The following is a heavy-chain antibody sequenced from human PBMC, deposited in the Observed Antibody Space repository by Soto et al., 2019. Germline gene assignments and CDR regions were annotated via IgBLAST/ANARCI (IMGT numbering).Heavy chain of an antibody. CDR2: IYFRGNA. J-gene: IGHJ4*02. CDR3: ARLERLATVPYYFHF. Sequence: QLQLQESGPGLVKPSETLSLTCSVSDDSINSDKYYWGWIRQPPGKGLEWIGSIYFRGNAYYNPSLQTRVTISLDKSMSVFALKLNSVTVAVSAVYFCARLERLATVPYYFHFWRPGALVTVSS. CDR1: DDSINSDKYY. D-gene: IGHD3-9*01. V-gene: IGHV4-39*01.